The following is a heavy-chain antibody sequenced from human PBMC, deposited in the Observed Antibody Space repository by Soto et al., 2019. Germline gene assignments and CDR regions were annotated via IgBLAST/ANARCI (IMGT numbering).Heavy chain of an antibody. D-gene: IGHD3-10*01. CDR1: GFSSDDYA. CDR3: ERDPDTGRDSWGLYSYDHHGMDV. V-gene: IGHV3-9*02. CDR2: ISSSSGSM. Sequence: PGGSLRLSCAASGFSSDDYAMHWVRQAPGKGLECVSGISSSSGSMGYADSVRGRFTISRDNAKNSLYLLMNSLRPEDLASYYCERDPDTGRDSWGLYSYDHHGMDVWGQGTTLTVSS. J-gene: IGHJ6*02.